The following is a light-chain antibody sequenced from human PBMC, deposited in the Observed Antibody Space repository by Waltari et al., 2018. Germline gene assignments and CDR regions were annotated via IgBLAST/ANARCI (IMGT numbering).Light chain of an antibody. CDR1: QSFSSSY. CDR2: GAS. V-gene: IGKV3-20*01. J-gene: IGKJ4*01. CDR3: QQYGTSPPLT. Sequence: EIVLTQSPGTLSLSPGERATLSCRASQSFSSSYLAWYQQKPGQAPRLLIYGASSRGAGCPDRFSGSGSGTDFTLTISRLEPEDFAVYYCQQYGTSPPLTFGGGTKVEIK.